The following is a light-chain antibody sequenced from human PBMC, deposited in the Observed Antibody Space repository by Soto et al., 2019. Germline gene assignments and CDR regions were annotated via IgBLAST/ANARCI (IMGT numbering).Light chain of an antibody. Sequence: IQMTQSPSSVSASVGDTVTLSCQTSHGVSGWLAWYQQKPGKAPTLLIYTVSNLQSGVPSRFSGSGSGTDFSLTITSLQPEAFATYFCQQGKTFPFTFGPGTKVEVK. CDR2: TVS. V-gene: IGKV1-12*01. CDR1: HGVSGW. J-gene: IGKJ3*01. CDR3: QQGKTFPFT.